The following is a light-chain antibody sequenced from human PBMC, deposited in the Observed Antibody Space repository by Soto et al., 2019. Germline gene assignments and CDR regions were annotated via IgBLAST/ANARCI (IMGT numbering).Light chain of an antibody. CDR2: GAS. CDR1: QSVSSN. V-gene: IGKV3-20*01. CDR3: QQYGSSRT. J-gene: IGKJ1*01. Sequence: EILLTQSPCTLALSPGERATLSCRASQSVSSNLAWYQQKPGQAPRLLIYGASSRASGIPDRLSGSGSGTDFTLTISRLEPEDFAVYYCQQYGSSRTFGQGTKV.